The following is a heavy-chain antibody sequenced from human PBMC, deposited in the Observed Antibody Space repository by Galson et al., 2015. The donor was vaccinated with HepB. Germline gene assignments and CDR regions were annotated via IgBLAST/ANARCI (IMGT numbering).Heavy chain of an antibody. V-gene: IGHV3-30-3*01. Sequence: SLRLSCAASGFTFSSYAMHWVRQAPGKGLEWVAVISYDGSNKYYADSVKGRFTISRDNSKNTLYLQMNSLRAEDTAVYYCAKDGERIFGVVIKHFDYWGQGTLVTVSS. CDR2: ISYDGSNK. J-gene: IGHJ4*02. CDR1: GFTFSSYA. D-gene: IGHD3-3*01. CDR3: AKDGERIFGVVIKHFDY.